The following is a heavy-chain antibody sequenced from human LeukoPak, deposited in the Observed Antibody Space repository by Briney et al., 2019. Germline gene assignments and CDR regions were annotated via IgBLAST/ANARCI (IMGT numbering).Heavy chain of an antibody. CDR3: VKDCGAYDLDS. D-gene: IGHD4-17*01. Sequence: PGGSLRLSCATSGFTFSSYSMHWVRQAPGKGLQWVSHIRSDGSTSYCADSVRGRFTIPRDNSKNTVYLQMNSLRPEDTAVYYCVKDCGAYDLDSWGQGTLVTVSS. CDR1: GFTFSSYS. J-gene: IGHJ4*02. V-gene: IGHV3-30*02. CDR2: IRSDGSTS.